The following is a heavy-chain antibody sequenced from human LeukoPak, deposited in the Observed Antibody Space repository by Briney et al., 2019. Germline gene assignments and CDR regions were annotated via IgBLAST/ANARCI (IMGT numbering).Heavy chain of an antibody. CDR1: GGSISSSSYY. CDR3: ARESLRNYDSGGYFLV. J-gene: IGHJ6*02. Sequence: SETLSLTCTVSGGSISSSSYYWGWIRQPPGKGLEWIGSIYYSGSTYYNPSLKSRVTISVDTSKNQFSLNLRSVTAADTAVYYCARESLRNYDSGGYFLVWGQGTTVTVSS. CDR2: IYYSGST. D-gene: IGHD3-22*01. V-gene: IGHV4-39*02.